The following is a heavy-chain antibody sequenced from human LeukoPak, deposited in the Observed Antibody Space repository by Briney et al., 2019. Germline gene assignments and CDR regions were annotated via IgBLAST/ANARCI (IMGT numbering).Heavy chain of an antibody. Sequence: ASVKVSCKASGYTFSSYDINSVRQATGQGLEWMGWMNPNSGNTGYAQKFQGRVTMTRNTSISTAYMELSSLRSEDTAVYYCARVLWFGESPGFDPWGQGTLVTVSS. V-gene: IGHV1-8*01. D-gene: IGHD3-10*01. CDR1: GYTFSSYD. CDR3: ARVLWFGESPGFDP. J-gene: IGHJ5*02. CDR2: MNPNSGNT.